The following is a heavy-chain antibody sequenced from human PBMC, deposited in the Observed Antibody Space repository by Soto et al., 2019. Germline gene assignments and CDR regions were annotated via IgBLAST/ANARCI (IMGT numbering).Heavy chain of an antibody. J-gene: IGHJ2*01. CDR2: INSDGSSS. CDR1: GFTFSSYW. CDR3: ARGGSLNWYFDL. Sequence: EVQLVESGGGLVQPGGSLRLSCAASGFTFSSYWMHWVRQAPGKGLVWVSRINSDGSSSSYADSVKGRFTISRDNAKNTLDLKMNSLRAEDTAVYYCARGGSLNWYFDLWGRGTLVTVSS. D-gene: IGHD1-26*01. V-gene: IGHV3-74*01.